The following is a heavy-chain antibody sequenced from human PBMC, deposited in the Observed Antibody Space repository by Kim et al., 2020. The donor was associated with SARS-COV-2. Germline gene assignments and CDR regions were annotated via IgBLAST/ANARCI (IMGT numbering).Heavy chain of an antibody. Sequence: GGSLRLSCAASGLDFSSYWMHWVRQAPGKVLEWVVPIKSCCSEKHYVDSVKGRFTISRDNAKNSLYLQMNSLRADDTAVYYCAARLATMGAPQDYWGRGTLVTVSS. CDR1: GLDFSSYW. D-gene: IGHD1-26*01. V-gene: IGHV3-7*01. CDR2: IKSCCSEK. CDR3: AARLATMGAPQDY. J-gene: IGHJ4*02.